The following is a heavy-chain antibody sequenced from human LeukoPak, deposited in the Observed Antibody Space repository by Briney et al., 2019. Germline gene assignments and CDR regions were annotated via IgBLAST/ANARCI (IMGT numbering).Heavy chain of an antibody. CDR3: ARGVEMTTMNELNY. J-gene: IGHJ4*02. Sequence: GGSLRLSCAASGFTFSDYWMHWVRQGPGKGLVWVSRIRGDGHDTSYADSVKGRFTISRDNAKNTLYLQMNSLGVEDTAVYYCARGVEMTTMNELNYWGQGTLVTVSS. CDR1: GFTFSDYW. D-gene: IGHD5-24*01. CDR2: IRGDGHDT. V-gene: IGHV3-74*01.